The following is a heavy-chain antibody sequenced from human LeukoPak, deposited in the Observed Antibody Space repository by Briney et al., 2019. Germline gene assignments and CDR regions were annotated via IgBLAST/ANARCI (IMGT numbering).Heavy chain of an antibody. Sequence: GESLKISCKGYGYTFTSYWIGWVRQMPGKGLEWMGIIFPGDSDTRYSPSFEGQVTISADKSISTAYLQWSSLKASDTAMYYCARVTQMVLGYFDYWGQGTLVTVSS. CDR2: IFPGDSDT. CDR1: GYTFTSYW. CDR3: ARVTQMVLGYFDY. V-gene: IGHV5-51*01. D-gene: IGHD6-13*01. J-gene: IGHJ4*02.